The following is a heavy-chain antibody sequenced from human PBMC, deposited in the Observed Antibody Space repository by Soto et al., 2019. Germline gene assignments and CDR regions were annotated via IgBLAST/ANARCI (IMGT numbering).Heavy chain of an antibody. CDR3: ARGVEYYDYVWGSLRDYFDY. CDR1: GFTFSSYS. V-gene: IGHV3-21*01. J-gene: IGHJ4*02. D-gene: IGHD3-16*01. CDR2: ISSSSSYI. Sequence: NPGGSLRLSCAASGFTFSSYSMNWVRQAPGKGLEWVSSISSSSSYIYYADSVKGRFTISRDNAKNSLYLQMNSLRAEDTAVYYCARGVEYYDYVWGSLRDYFDYWGQGTLVTVSS.